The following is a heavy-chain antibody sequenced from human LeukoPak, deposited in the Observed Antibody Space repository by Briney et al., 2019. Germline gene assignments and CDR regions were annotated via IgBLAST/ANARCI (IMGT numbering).Heavy chain of an antibody. Sequence: GGSLRLSCAASGFTFSSYAMSWVRQAPGKGLEWVSAISGSGGSTYYADSVKGRFTISRDNSKNTLYLQMNSLRAEDTAAYYCAKDKGSRGYFDYWGQGTLVTVSS. CDR3: AKDKGSRGYFDY. J-gene: IGHJ4*02. V-gene: IGHV3-23*01. CDR2: ISGSGGST. D-gene: IGHD2-15*01. CDR1: GFTFSSYA.